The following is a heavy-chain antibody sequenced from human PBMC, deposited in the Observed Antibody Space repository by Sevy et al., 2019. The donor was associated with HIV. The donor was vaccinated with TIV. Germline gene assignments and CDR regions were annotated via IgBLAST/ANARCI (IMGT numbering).Heavy chain of an antibody. J-gene: IGHJ3*01. V-gene: IGHV3-21*04. D-gene: IGHD3-22*01. Sequence: GGSLRLSCAASGFIFSNYGMNWVRQAPGKGLEWVSSISSSGSYIYYGDSMKGRFTISRDNAKNSLFLQMNSLRAEDTAVYYCAKVLNPALESMMEVTVRSLKGFNVWGQGTMVTVSS. CDR1: GFIFSNYG. CDR3: AKVLNPALESMMEVTVRSLKGFNV. CDR2: ISSSGSYI.